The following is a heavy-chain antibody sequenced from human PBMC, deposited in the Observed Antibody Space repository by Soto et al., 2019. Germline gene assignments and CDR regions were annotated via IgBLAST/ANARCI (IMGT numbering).Heavy chain of an antibody. Sequence: GASVKVSCKASVYTFTSYAIHWVLQAPGQRREWMGWINAGNGNTKYSQKFQGRVTITRDTSASTAYMELSSLRSEDTAVYYCARDRGYCSGGSCYSDPSVDYYGMDVWGQGTTVTVSS. CDR3: ARDRGYCSGGSCYSDPSVDYYGMDV. D-gene: IGHD2-15*01. V-gene: IGHV1-3*01. J-gene: IGHJ6*02. CDR1: VYTFTSYA. CDR2: INAGNGNT.